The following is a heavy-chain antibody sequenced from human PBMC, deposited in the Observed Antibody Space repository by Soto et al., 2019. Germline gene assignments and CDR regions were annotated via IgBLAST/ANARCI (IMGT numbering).Heavy chain of an antibody. V-gene: IGHV1-69*13. CDR1: GGTFSSYA. CDR2: IIPIFGTA. J-gene: IGHJ6*02. Sequence: SVKVSCKASGGTFSSYAISWVRQAPGQGLEWMGGIIPIFGTANYAQKFQGRVTITADESTSTAYMELSSLRSEDTAVYYCARAEYSSGWYGSLVGQAPPPMRYGMDVWGQGTTVTVSS. CDR3: ARAEYSSGWYGSLVGQAPPPMRYGMDV. D-gene: IGHD6-19*01.